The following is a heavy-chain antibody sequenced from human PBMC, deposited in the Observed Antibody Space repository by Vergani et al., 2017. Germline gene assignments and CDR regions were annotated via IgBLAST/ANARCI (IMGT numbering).Heavy chain of an antibody. CDR2: IYYSGST. CDR1: GGSISSYY. CDR3: ARGGMVATHCDY. Sequence: QVQLQESGPGLVKPSETLSLTCTVSGGSISSYYWSWIRQPPGKGLEWIGYIYYSGSTNYNPSLKSRVTIAVDTSKNQFSLKLSSVTAADTAVYYCARGGMVATHCDYWGQGTLVTVSS. J-gene: IGHJ4*02. V-gene: IGHV4-59*01. D-gene: IGHD2-15*01.